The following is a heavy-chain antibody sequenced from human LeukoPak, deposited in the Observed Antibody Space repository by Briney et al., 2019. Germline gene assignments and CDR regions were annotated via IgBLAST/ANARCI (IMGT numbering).Heavy chain of an antibody. CDR1: GGSFSGYY. V-gene: IGHV4-34*01. Sequence: SETLSLTCAVYGGSFSGYYWSWIRQPPGKGLEWIGEINHSGSTNYNPSLKSRVTISVDTSKNQFSLKLSSVTAADTAVYYCARWDMTTYYGMDVWGQGTTVTVSS. D-gene: IGHD4-11*01. J-gene: IGHJ6*02. CDR2: INHSGST. CDR3: ARWDMTTYYGMDV.